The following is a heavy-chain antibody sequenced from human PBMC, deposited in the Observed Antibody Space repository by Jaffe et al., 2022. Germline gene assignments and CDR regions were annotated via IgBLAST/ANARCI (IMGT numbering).Heavy chain of an antibody. CDR1: GGTFSSYA. Sequence: QVQLVQSGAEVKKPGSSVKVSCKASGGTFSSYAISWVRQAPGQGLEWMGGIIPIFGTANYAQKFQGRVTITTDESTSTAYMELSSLRSEDTAVYYCASSHHSWSGYHQDYYYYYYMDVWGKGTTVTVSS. CDR3: ASSHHSWSGYHQDYYYYYYMDV. J-gene: IGHJ6*03. D-gene: IGHD3-3*01. V-gene: IGHV1-69*05. CDR2: IIPIFGTA.